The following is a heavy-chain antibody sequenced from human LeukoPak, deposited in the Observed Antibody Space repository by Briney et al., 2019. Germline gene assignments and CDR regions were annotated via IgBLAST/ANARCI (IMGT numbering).Heavy chain of an antibody. J-gene: IGHJ4*02. CDR3: AKDWSCDY. V-gene: IGHV3-23*01. CDR2: ISDRGDNT. CDR1: GFTFSSYG. D-gene: IGHD1-26*01. Sequence: GGSLRLSCAASGFTFSSYGMHWVRQAPGKGLEWVSAISDRGDNTYYADSVKGRFTISRDNSKNTLYLQMSSLRADDTAIYYCAKDWSCDYWGQGTLVTVSS.